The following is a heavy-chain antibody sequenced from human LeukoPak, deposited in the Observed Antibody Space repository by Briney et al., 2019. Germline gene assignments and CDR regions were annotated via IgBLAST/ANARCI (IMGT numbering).Heavy chain of an antibody. D-gene: IGHD2-2*01. CDR1: GGSIISDY. J-gene: IGHJ3*02. CDR3: AREGFRYCSSTSCYLGEDAFDI. CDR2: IYSSGST. V-gene: IGHV4-4*07. Sequence: SETLSLTCTVSGGSIISDYWSWIRQPSGKGLEWIGRIYSSGSTNYNPSLKSRVTMSIDTSKKQFSLKLSSVTAADTAVYYCAREGFRYCSSTSCYLGEDAFDIWGQGTMVTVSS.